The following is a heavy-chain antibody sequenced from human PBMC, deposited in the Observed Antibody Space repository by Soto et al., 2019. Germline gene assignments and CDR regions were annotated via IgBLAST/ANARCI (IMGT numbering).Heavy chain of an antibody. V-gene: IGHV3-48*02. CDR2: ISSSSRPI. CDR1: GFTFSTYS. D-gene: IGHD2-15*01. J-gene: IGHJ4*02. CDR3: ARGISRYCSGGSCYQYYFDD. Sequence: EVQLVESGGGLVQPGGSLRLSCAASGFTFSTYSMNWVRQAPGKGLEWVSYISSSSRPIYYADSVKGRFTISRDNAKNSLYLQMNSLRDEDTALYYCARGISRYCSGGSCYQYYFDDWGQGTLVTVSS.